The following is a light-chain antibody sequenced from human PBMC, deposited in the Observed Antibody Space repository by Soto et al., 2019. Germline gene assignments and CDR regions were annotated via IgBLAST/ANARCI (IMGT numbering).Light chain of an antibody. CDR2: TND. CDR1: SSSIGTNT. J-gene: IGLJ2*01. CDR3: AAWDGSLNAVL. V-gene: IGLV1-44*01. Sequence: QSVLTQPPSASGTPGQRVTISCSGGSSSIGTNTVNWYQQLPGTAPTLLIYTNDQRPSGVTDRFSGSKSGTSASLAISGLQSEDEDDYYCAAWDGSLNAVLFGGGTKVTVL.